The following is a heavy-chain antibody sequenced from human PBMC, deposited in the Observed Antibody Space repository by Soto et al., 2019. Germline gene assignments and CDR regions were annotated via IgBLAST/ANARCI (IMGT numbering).Heavy chain of an antibody. CDR3: AKGLLWFGELLSLTFDY. Sequence: PGGSLRLSCAASGFTFDDYAMHWVRQAPGKGLEWVSGISWNSGSIGYADSVKGRFTISRDNAKNSLYLQMNSLRAEDTALYYCAKGLLWFGELLSLTFDYWGQGTLVTVSS. V-gene: IGHV3-9*01. J-gene: IGHJ4*02. CDR2: ISWNSGSI. CDR1: GFTFDDYA. D-gene: IGHD3-10*01.